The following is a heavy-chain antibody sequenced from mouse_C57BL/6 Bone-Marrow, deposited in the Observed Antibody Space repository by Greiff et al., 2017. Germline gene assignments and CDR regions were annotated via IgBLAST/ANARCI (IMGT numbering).Heavy chain of an antibody. D-gene: IGHD2-4*01. Sequence: EVKLQESGPGLVKPSQSLSLTCSVTGYSITSGYYWNWIRQFPGNQLEWMGYISYDGSNNYNPSLKNRISITRDPSKHQFFLKLNSVTTEDTATYYCARAPIYYDYDGPFAYWGQGTLVTVSA. CDR1: GYSITSGYY. J-gene: IGHJ3*01. CDR3: ARAPIYYDYDGPFAY. CDR2: ISYDGSN. V-gene: IGHV3-6*01.